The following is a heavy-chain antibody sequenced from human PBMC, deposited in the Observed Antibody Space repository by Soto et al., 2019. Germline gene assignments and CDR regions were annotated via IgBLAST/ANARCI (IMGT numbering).Heavy chain of an antibody. V-gene: IGHV5-51*01. CDR1: GYSFTSYW. CDR3: AKSFIPGAATAYYFDY. Sequence: PGESLKISCKGSGYSFTSYWIGWVRQMPGKGLEWMGIIYPGDSDTRYSPSFQGQVTISRDNSKNTLYLQMNSLRAEDTAVYYCAKSFIPGAATAYYFDYWGQGTLVTVSS. J-gene: IGHJ4*02. D-gene: IGHD2-21*02. CDR2: IYPGDSDT.